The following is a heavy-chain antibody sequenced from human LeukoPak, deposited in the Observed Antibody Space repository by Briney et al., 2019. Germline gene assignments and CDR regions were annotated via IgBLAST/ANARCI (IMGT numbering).Heavy chain of an antibody. CDR3: AKVTDRAVFDY. V-gene: IGHV3-30*18. D-gene: IGHD2-21*02. Sequence: GGSLRLSCAASGFTFSSYWMSWVRQAPGKGLEWVAVISYDGSNKYYADSVKGRFTISRDNSKNTLYLQMNSLRAEDTAVYYCAKVTDRAVFDYWGQGTLVTVSS. J-gene: IGHJ4*02. CDR2: ISYDGSNK. CDR1: GFTFSSYW.